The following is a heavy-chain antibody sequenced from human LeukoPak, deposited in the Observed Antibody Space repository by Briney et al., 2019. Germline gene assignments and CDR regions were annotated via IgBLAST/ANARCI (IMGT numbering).Heavy chain of an antibody. J-gene: IGHJ4*02. CDR1: GFTFDDYG. CDR3: ARGFRNGPFDC. CDR2: INRNGDST. Sequence: GGSLRLSCEASGFTFDDYGMSWVRQLPGKGLEWVSGINRNGDSTDYAGSVKGRFTISRDNAKNSHFLQMNSLRVEDTALYYCARGFRNGPFDCWGQGTLVTVSS. D-gene: IGHD2-8*01. V-gene: IGHV3-20*04.